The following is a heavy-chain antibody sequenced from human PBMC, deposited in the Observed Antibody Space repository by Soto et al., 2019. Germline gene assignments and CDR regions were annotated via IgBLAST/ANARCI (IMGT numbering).Heavy chain of an antibody. CDR2: IYHSGST. CDR3: ARIGYSSSWTPGWFDP. D-gene: IGHD6-13*01. CDR1: GYSISSGYY. V-gene: IGHV4-38-2*01. Sequence: LSLTCAVSGYSISSGYYWGWIRQPPGKGLEWIGSIYHSGSTYYNPSLKSRVTISVDTSKNQFSLKLSSVTAADTAVYYCARIGYSSSWTPGWFDPWGQGTLVTVS. J-gene: IGHJ5*02.